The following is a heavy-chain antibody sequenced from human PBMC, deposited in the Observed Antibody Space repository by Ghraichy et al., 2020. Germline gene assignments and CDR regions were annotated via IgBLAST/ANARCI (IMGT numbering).Heavy chain of an antibody. CDR3: ARDLCYLDRSGYYASEY. Sequence: LSLTCAASGFTFSNYRMTWVRQAPGKGLEWVANIRQDGGDSYYVDSVKGRFTISRDNAENSLYLQMNSLRAEDTAVYHCARDLCYLDRSGYYASEYWGQGTLGTVSS. CDR2: IRQDGGDS. V-gene: IGHV3-7*01. D-gene: IGHD3-22*01. CDR1: GFTFSNYR. J-gene: IGHJ4*02.